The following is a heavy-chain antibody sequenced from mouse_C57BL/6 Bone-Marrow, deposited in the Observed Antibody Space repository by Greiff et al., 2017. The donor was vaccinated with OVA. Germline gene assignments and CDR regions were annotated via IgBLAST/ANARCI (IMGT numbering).Heavy chain of an antibody. CDR3: ARDYGSRGYAMDY. Sequence: VMLVESGPELVKPGASVKISCKASGYSFTSYYIHWVKQRPGQGLEWIGWIYPGSGNTKYNEKFKGKATLTADTSSSTAYMQLSSLTSEDSAVYYCARDYGSRGYAMDYWGQGTSVTVSA. V-gene: IGHV1-66*01. CDR1: GYSFTSYY. CDR2: IYPGSGNT. J-gene: IGHJ4*01. D-gene: IGHD1-1*01.